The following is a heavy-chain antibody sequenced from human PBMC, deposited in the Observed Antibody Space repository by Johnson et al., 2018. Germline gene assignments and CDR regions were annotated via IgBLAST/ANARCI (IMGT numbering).Heavy chain of an antibody. V-gene: IGHV4-34*01. CDR1: GGSFSGYY. D-gene: IGHD1-26*01. Sequence: QVQLQQLGPGLLKPSQPLSLTCAVYGGSFSGYYWSWIRQPPGKGLEWIGEITHSGSTNYNPSLQSRVTISVDTSKNQFSLKLSSVTAADTAVYYCARKWELRAFDVWGRGTMVTVSS. CDR3: ARKWELRAFDV. CDR2: ITHSGST. J-gene: IGHJ3*01.